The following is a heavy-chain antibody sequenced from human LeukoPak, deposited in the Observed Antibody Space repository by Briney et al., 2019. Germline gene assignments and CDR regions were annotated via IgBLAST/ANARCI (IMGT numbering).Heavy chain of an antibody. Sequence: GGSLRLSCAASGFTFSSYWMHWVRQAPGKGLVWVSRINSDGSSTSYADSVKGRFTISRDNAKNTLYLQMNSLRAEDTAVYYCARAYYYGSGSYYNSPVDYWGQGTLVTVSS. CDR2: INSDGSST. CDR1: GFTFSSYW. V-gene: IGHV3-74*01. D-gene: IGHD3-10*01. J-gene: IGHJ4*02. CDR3: ARAYYYGSGSYYNSPVDY.